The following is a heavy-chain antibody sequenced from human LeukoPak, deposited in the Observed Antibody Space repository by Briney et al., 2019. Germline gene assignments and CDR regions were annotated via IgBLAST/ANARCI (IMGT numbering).Heavy chain of an antibody. V-gene: IGHV3-21*01. CDR2: ISSSSSYI. CDR3: ARDVSSGSPNYYHYYGMDV. J-gene: IGHJ6*02. D-gene: IGHD3-10*01. Sequence: PGGSLRPSCAASGFTFSSYSMNWVRQAPGKGLEWVSSISSSSSYIYYADSVKGRFTISRDNAKNSLYLQMNSLRAEDTAVYYCARDVSSGSPNYYHYYGMDVWGQGTTVTVSS. CDR1: GFTFSSYS.